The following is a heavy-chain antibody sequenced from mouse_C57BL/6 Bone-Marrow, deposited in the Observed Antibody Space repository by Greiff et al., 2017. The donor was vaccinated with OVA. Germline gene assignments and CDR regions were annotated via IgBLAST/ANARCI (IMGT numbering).Heavy chain of an antibody. D-gene: IGHD1-1*01. J-gene: IGHJ3*01. V-gene: IGHV7-1*01. CDR3: ARDADGTVFAY. CDR2: SRNKANDYTT. CDR1: GFTFSDFY. Sequence: EVKLMESGGGLVQSGRSLRLSCATSGFTFSDFYMEWVRQAPGKGLEWIAASRNKANDYTTEYSASVKGRFIVSRDTSQSILYLQMNALRAEDTAIYYCARDADGTVFAYWGQGTLVTVSA.